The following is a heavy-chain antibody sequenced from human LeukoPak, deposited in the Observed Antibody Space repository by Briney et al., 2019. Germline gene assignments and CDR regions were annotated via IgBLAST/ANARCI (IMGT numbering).Heavy chain of an antibody. D-gene: IGHD6-13*01. Sequence: ASVKVSCKASGYTFTNYHMHWVRQAPGQGLEWLGLVKPKSGDSDFVQKFRGRVTVTTDVSTTTIHMELSNLRSDDTAVYYCARGSSRYEGDFDYWGQGTLVTVSS. J-gene: IGHJ4*02. CDR2: VKPKSGDS. CDR1: GYTFTNYH. V-gene: IGHV1-2*06. CDR3: ARGSSRYEGDFDY.